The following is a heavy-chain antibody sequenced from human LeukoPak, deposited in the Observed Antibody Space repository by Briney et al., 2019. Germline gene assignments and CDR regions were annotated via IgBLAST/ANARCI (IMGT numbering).Heavy chain of an antibody. V-gene: IGHV3-13*01. J-gene: IGHJ5*02. D-gene: IGHD6-19*01. Sequence: GGSLRLSCAASGFTFSTYDMHWVRQPTGKGLEWVSGIGTAGDTYYAGSVKGRFTVSRENAKNSLYLQINSLRGGDTAVYYCARGAVAGWDWFDPWGQGTLVIVSS. CDR1: GFTFSTYD. CDR3: ARGAVAGWDWFDP. CDR2: IGTAGDT.